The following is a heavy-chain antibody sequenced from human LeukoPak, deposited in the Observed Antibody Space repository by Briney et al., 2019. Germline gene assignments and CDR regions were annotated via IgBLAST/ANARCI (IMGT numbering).Heavy chain of an antibody. CDR2: ISSSDNTI. CDR1: GFTFSDYY. D-gene: IGHD5-24*01. Sequence: GGSLRLSCAASGFTFSDYYKSWIRQAPGKGLEWVSSISSSDNTIYYTDSVKGRFAISRHNAKNSLYLQMKSLRAEDTAVYYCARGFYTYDQWGQGTLVTVSS. CDR3: ARGFYTYDQ. V-gene: IGHV3-11*04. J-gene: IGHJ5*02.